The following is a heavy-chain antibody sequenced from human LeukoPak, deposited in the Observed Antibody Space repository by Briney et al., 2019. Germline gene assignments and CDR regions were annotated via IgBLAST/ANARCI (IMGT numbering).Heavy chain of an antibody. D-gene: IGHD3-22*01. CDR3: ARSDYYDSSGYSDY. Sequence: ASVKVSCKASGYTFTSYDINWVRQATGQGLEWMGWMSPNSDNTGYAQKFQGRVTITADESTSTAYMELSSLRSEDTAVYYCARSDYYDSSGYSDYWGQGTLVTVSS. V-gene: IGHV1-8*01. CDR1: GYTFTSYD. J-gene: IGHJ4*02. CDR2: MSPNSDNT.